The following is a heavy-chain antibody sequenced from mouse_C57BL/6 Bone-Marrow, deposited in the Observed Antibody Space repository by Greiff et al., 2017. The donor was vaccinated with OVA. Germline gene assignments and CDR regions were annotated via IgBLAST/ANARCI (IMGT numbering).Heavy chain of an antibody. V-gene: IGHV1-75*01. CDR3: ARSLMVTTKCYAMDY. J-gene: IGHJ4*01. D-gene: IGHD2-2*01. CDR1: GYTFTDYY. Sequence: QVQLQQSGPELVKPGASVKISCKASGYTFTDYYINWVKQRPGQGLEWIGWIFPGSGSTYYNEKFKGKATLTVDKSSSTAYMLLSSLTSEDSAVYFCARSLMVTTKCYAMDYWGQGTSVTVSS. CDR2: IFPGSGST.